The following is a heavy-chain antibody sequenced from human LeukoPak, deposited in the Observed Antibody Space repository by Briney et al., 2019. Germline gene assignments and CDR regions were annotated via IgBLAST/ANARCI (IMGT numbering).Heavy chain of an antibody. CDR2: ISAYNGNT. CDR3: ARDGGILTGVEYYGMDV. J-gene: IGHJ6*02. CDR1: GYTFTSYG. Sequence: ASEKVSCKASGYTFTSYGISWVRQAPGQGLEWMGWISAYNGNTNYAQKLQGRVTMTTDTSTSTAYMELRSLRSDDTAVYYCARDGGILTGVEYYGMDVWGQGTTVTVSS. D-gene: IGHD3-9*01. V-gene: IGHV1-18*01.